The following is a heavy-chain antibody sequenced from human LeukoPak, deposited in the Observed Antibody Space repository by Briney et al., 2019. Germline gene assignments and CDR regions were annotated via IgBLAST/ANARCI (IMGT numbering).Heavy chain of an antibody. D-gene: IGHD3-16*01. CDR2: IYSGGNT. Sequence: PGGSLRLSSAASGFTVSSNYMSWVRQAPGKGLEWVSVIYSGGNTYYADSVKGRFTISRDNSMNTLYLQMNSLRAEDTAVYYCAREVYGTNYFDYWGQGTLVTVSS. V-gene: IGHV3-53*01. J-gene: IGHJ4*02. CDR3: AREVYGTNYFDY. CDR1: GFTVSSNY.